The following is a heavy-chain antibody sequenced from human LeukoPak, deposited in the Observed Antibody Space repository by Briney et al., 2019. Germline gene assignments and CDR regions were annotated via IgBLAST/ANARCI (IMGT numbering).Heavy chain of an antibody. D-gene: IGHD6-6*01. J-gene: IGHJ3*02. Sequence: KPSQTLSLTCTVSGGSISSGSYYWSWIRQPAGKGLEWIGRIYSSGSTNYNPSLKSRVTISQDTSKNQVSLKLSSVTAADTAVYYCARDPRYSSSAHVFDIWGQGTMVTVSS. CDR1: GGSISSGSYY. V-gene: IGHV4-61*02. CDR3: ARDPRYSSSAHVFDI. CDR2: IYSSGST.